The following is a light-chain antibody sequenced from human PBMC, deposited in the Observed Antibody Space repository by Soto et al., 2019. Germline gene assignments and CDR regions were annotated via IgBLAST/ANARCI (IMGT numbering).Light chain of an antibody. V-gene: IGKV1-5*03. J-gene: IGKJ1*01. CDR1: QSISSW. CDR3: QQYNSYSRT. CDR2: KAS. Sequence: DIQMTQSPSTLSASVGDRVTITCRASQSISSWLAWYQQKPGKAPKLLIYKASSLEGGVPLRFSGSGSGTEFTLTISSLQPDDFAIYYCQQYNSYSRTFGQGTKVDIK.